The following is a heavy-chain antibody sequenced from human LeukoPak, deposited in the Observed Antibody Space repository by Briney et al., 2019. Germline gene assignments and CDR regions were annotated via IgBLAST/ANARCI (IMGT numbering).Heavy chain of an antibody. CDR2: IYSGGST. J-gene: IGHJ4*02. V-gene: IGHV3-66*01. CDR1: GFTFDDYA. Sequence: GGSLRLSCAASGFTFDDYAMHWVRQAPGKGLEWVSVIYSGGSTYYADSVKGRFTISRDNSKNTLYLQMNSLRGEDTAVYYCARGLVLDYWGQGTLVTVSS. CDR3: ARGLVLDY. D-gene: IGHD6-19*01.